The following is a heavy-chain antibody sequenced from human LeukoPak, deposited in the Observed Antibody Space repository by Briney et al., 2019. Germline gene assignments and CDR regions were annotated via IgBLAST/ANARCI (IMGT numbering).Heavy chain of an antibody. D-gene: IGHD3-10*01. CDR2: IWYDGSNK. Sequence: GGSLRLSCAASGFTFSSYGMHWVRQAPGKGLEWVAVIWYDGSNKYYADSVKGRFTISRDNSKNTLYLQMNSLRAEDTAVYYCARESPSFLSSSMDVWGQGTTVTVSS. V-gene: IGHV3-33*01. CDR1: GFTFSSYG. J-gene: IGHJ6*02. CDR3: ARESPSFLSSSMDV.